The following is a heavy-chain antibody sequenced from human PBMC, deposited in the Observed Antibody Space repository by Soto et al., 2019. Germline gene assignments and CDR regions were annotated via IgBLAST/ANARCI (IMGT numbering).Heavy chain of an antibody. CDR1: GGSSSNCY. J-gene: IGHJ6*03. CDR3: ARVAYSNYPNYYYYYYMDV. Sequence: LFLTCTVSGGSSSNCYWSWMREPPGKGLEWIGYIYYSGSTNYNPSLKSRVTISVDTSKNQFSLKLSSVTAADTAVYYCARVAYSNYPNYYYYYYMDVWGKGTTVTVSS. CDR2: IYYSGST. D-gene: IGHD4-4*01. V-gene: IGHV4-59*01.